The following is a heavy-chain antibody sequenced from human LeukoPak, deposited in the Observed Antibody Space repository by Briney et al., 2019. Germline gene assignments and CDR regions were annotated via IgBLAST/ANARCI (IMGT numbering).Heavy chain of an antibody. V-gene: IGHV3-30-3*01. CDR2: ISYDGNNK. J-gene: IGHJ4*02. Sequence: GRSLRLSCAASGFTFAIYAMHWVRQAPGKGLEWVAVISYDGNNKYYADSVKGRFTISRDNSKNTLYLQMNSLRAEDAAVYYCARDLVGGWDDSSGYYYGYFDYWGQGTLVTVSS. D-gene: IGHD3-22*01. CDR3: ARDLVGGWDDSSGYYYGYFDY. CDR1: GFTFAIYA.